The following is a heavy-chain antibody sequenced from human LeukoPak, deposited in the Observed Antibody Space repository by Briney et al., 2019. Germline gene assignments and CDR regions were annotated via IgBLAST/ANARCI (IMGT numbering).Heavy chain of an antibody. CDR1: GGTFSGYT. V-gene: IGHV1-69*04. J-gene: IGHJ6*02. D-gene: IGHD1-14*01. CDR2: IIPIPGIA. CDR3: AREYLGHTRTTYGMDV. Sequence: SVKVSCKAPGGTFSGYTINWVRQAPGHGLEWMGRIIPIPGIANYTQKFQGRVTITADKSTSTSYMELNSLRSEDTAIYYCAREYLGHTRTTYGMDVWGQGTTVIVSS.